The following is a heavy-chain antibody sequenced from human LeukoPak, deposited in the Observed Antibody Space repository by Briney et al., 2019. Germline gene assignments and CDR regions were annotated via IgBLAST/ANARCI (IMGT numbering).Heavy chain of an antibody. D-gene: IGHD3-3*01. CDR3: ARERTYYDFWSGFDY. J-gene: IGHJ4*02. CDR2: ISSSSSYI. V-gene: IGHV3-21*01. Sequence: GGSLRLSCAASGFTFSSYSMNWVRQAPGKGLEWVSSISSSSSYIYYADSVKGRFTISRDNSKNTLYLQMNSLRAEDTAVYYCARERTYYDFWSGFDYWGQGILVTVSS. CDR1: GFTFSSYS.